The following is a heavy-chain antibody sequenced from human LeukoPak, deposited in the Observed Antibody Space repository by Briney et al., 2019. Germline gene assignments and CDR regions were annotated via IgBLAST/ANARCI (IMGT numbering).Heavy chain of an antibody. CDR2: TYYMSKWYN. Sequence: SQTLSLTCAISGDTVSSNSVAWNWIRQSPSRGLEWLGRTYYMSKWYNDYAVSVRSRITINPDTSKNQFSLQLNSVTPEDTAVYYCARDRYDSSGFLPHPHAFDIWGQGTMVTVSS. CDR1: GDTVSSNSVA. V-gene: IGHV6-1*01. J-gene: IGHJ3*02. D-gene: IGHD3-22*01. CDR3: ARDRYDSSGFLPHPHAFDI.